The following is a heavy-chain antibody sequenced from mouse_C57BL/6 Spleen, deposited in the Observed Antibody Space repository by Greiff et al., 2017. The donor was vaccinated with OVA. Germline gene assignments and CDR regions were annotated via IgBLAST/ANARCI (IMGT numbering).Heavy chain of an antibody. J-gene: IGHJ1*03. CDR3: ASSYYSNYVYWYFDV. V-gene: IGHV3-6*01. CDR2: ISYDGSN. Sequence: DVKLVESGPGLVKPSQSLSLTCSVTGYSITSGYYWNWIRQFPGNKLEWMGFISYDGSNNYNPSLKNRISITRDTSKNQFFLKLNSVTTEDTATYYCASSYYSNYVYWYFDVWGTGTTVTVSS. CDR1: GYSITSGYY. D-gene: IGHD2-5*01.